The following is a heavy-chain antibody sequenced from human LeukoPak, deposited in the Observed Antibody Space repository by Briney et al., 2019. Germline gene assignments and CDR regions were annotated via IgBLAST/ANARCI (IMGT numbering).Heavy chain of an antibody. CDR3: ARDPPFGSGWSQNFFDF. J-gene: IGHJ4*02. Sequence: PGRSLRPSCAPSGFTFDEYAMHWVRQAPGQGLEWVALISYDGGNIYYADSVKGRFTISRDNSKSRLFLQMNNLRVDDTAVYYCARDPPFGSGWSQNFFDFWGQGTLVTVSS. CDR1: GFTFDEYA. CDR2: ISYDGGNI. D-gene: IGHD6-19*01. V-gene: IGHV3-30*04.